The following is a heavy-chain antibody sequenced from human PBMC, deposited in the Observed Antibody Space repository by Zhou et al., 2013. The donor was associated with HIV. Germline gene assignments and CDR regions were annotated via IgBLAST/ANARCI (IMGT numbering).Heavy chain of an antibody. CDR3: ARGADDSGGGVRP. CDR2: IIPIFGRA. CDR1: GGTFNSFG. V-gene: IGHV1-69*05. Sequence: QVQLVQSGAEVKKPGSSMKVSCKASGGTFNSFGINWVRQAPGQGLEWMGGIIPIFGRANYAQNFQDRVTITTDESTSTGYMELSSLRSEDTAIYYCARGADDSGGGVRPWGQGTLVTVSS. D-gene: IGHD4-17*01. J-gene: IGHJ5*02.